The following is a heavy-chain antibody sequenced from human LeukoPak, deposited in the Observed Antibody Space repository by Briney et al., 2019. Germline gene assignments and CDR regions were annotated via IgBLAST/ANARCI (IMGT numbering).Heavy chain of an antibody. CDR1: GYTFTSYY. D-gene: IGHD2-21*02. J-gene: IGHJ4*02. CDR2: INPSGGST. V-gene: IGHV1-46*01. Sequence: ASVKVSCKASGYTFTSYYMHWVRQAPGQGLEWMGIINPSGGSTSYAQKFQGGVTMTRDTSTSTVYMELSSLRSEDTAVYYCARDSHYRPYCGGDCYLGAHDYWGQGTLVTVSS. CDR3: ARDSHYRPYCGGDCYLGAHDY.